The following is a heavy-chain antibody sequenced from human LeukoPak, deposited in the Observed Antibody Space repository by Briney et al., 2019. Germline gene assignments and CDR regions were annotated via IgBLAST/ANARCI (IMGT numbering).Heavy chain of an antibody. CDR2: ISSSSSTI. D-gene: IGHD6-19*01. J-gene: IGHJ4*02. CDR3: ARDRAVAGR. Sequence: PGGSLRLSCAASGFTFSSYSMNWVRQAPGKGLEWVSYISSSSSTIYYADSVKGRFTISGDNAKNSLYLQMNSLRAEDTAVYYCARDRAVAGRWGQGTLVTVSS. V-gene: IGHV3-48*04. CDR1: GFTFSSYS.